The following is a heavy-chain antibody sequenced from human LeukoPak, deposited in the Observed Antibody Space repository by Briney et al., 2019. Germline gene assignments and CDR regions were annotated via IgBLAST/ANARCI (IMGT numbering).Heavy chain of an antibody. V-gene: IGHV3-23*01. CDR1: GFTFSSYA. Sequence: GGSLRLSCAASGFTFSSYAMSWVRQAPGKGLEWVSAISGSGGSTYYADSVKGRFTISRDNSKNTLYLQMNSLRAEDTAVYYCAKDLEAAGSYPEYFQHWGQGTLATVSS. CDR3: AKDLEAAGSYPEYFQH. D-gene: IGHD6-13*01. CDR2: ISGSGGST. J-gene: IGHJ1*01.